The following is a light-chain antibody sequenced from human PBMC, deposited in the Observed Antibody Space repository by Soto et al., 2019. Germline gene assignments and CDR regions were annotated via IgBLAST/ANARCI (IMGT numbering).Light chain of an antibody. V-gene: IGKV4-1*01. CDR1: QTIFYNSRNKDF. CDR2: WAS. Sequence: DIVMTQSPDSLAVSLGERATINCKSSQTIFYNSRNKDFLAWYQQKPGHPPKLLIYWASTRESGVPDRFSGSGSGTDFTHTISSLQAEDVALYFCQQYLTTPPTFGQGTRLEIK. J-gene: IGKJ2*01. CDR3: QQYLTTPPT.